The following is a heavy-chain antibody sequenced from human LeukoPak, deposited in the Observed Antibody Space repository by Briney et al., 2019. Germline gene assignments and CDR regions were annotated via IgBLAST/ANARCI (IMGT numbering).Heavy chain of an antibody. CDR3: AKDPTRFYYGSPGYFDY. Sequence: PGGSLKLSCAASGFTFSSYGMHWVRQAPGKGLEWVAFIRYDGSNKYYADSVKGRFTISRDNSKNTLYLQMNSLRAEDTAVYYCAKDPTRFYYGSPGYFDYWGQGTLVTVSS. V-gene: IGHV3-30*02. CDR2: IRYDGSNK. D-gene: IGHD3-10*01. CDR1: GFTFSSYG. J-gene: IGHJ4*02.